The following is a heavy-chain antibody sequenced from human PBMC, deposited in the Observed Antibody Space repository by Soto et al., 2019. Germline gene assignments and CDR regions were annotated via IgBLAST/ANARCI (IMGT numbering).Heavy chain of an antibody. D-gene: IGHD3-10*01. V-gene: IGHV1-2*04. Sequence: ASVKVSCKASGYTFTGYYMHWVRQAPGQGLEWMGWINPNSGGTNYAQKFQGWVTMTRDTSISTAYMELSRLRSDDTAVYYCARGDTTSGYYYYYGMDVWGQRTTVTV. CDR2: INPNSGGT. J-gene: IGHJ6*02. CDR1: GYTFTGYY. CDR3: ARGDTTSGYYYYYGMDV.